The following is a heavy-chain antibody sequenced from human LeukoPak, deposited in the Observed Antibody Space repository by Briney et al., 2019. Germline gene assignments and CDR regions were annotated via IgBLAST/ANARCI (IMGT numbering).Heavy chain of an antibody. CDR2: INSDGSST. V-gene: IGHV3-74*01. D-gene: IGHD1-26*01. CDR1: GFTFSSYW. J-gene: IGHJ3*02. CDR3: AKLPWDGGRDAFDI. Sequence: GGSLRLSCAASGFTFSSYWMHWVRQAPGKGLVWVSRINSDGSSTSYADSVKGRFTISRDNSKNTLYLQMNSLRAEDTAVYYCAKLPWDGGRDAFDIWGQGTMVTVSS.